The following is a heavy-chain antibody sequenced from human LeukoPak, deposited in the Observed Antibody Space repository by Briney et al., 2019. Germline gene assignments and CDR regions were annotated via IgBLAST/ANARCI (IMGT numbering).Heavy chain of an antibody. D-gene: IGHD1-1*01. CDR2: IIPIFGTA. J-gene: IGHJ6*03. Sequence: GASVKVSCKASGGTFSSYAISWVRQAPGQGLEWMGGIIPIFGTANYAQKFQGRVTITADEPTSTAYMELSSLRSEDTAVYYCARVERGYYYMDVWGKGTTVTVSS. V-gene: IGHV1-69*13. CDR1: GGTFSSYA. CDR3: ARVERGYYYMDV.